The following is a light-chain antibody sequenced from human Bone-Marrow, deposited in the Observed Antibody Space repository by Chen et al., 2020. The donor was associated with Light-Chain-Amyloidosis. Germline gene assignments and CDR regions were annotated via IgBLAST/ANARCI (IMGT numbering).Light chain of an antibody. CDR2: DAS. CDR1: HGISIW. CDR3: QQYNRYPYT. Sequence: DIQMTQSPSTLSASVGERVTVTCRASHGISIWLAWFQQKPGKAPNLLIYDASSLESGVPSRFSGSVSGTEFTLTIGSLQPDDFATYYCQQYNRYPYTFGQGTKLEIK. J-gene: IGKJ2*01. V-gene: IGKV1-5*01.